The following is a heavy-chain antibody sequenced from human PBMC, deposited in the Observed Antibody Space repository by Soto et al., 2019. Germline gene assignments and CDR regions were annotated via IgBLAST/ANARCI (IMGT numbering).Heavy chain of an antibody. Sequence: EVQLLESGGGLVQPGGSLRLSCAASGFTFNTYAMTWVRQAPGRGLEWVSTVTGSGSSTFYADSVKGRFTISRDNSKNTLYLQMNSLRAEDTAVYYCARDLWSDYWGQGTLVTVSS. CDR1: GFTFNTYA. J-gene: IGHJ4*02. D-gene: IGHD2-21*01. CDR3: ARDLWSDY. V-gene: IGHV3-23*01. CDR2: VTGSGSST.